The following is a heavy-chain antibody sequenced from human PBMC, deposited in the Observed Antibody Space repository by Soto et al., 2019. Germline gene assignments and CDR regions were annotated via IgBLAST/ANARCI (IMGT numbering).Heavy chain of an antibody. CDR3: ARDGTGFGELYGTRWFDH. J-gene: IGHJ5*02. Sequence: XETLSLTCTVSGCSVSSGSCYWSWIRQPPGKGLEWIGYIYYSGSTNYNPSLKSRVTISVDTSKNQFSLKLSSVTAADTAVYYCARDGTGFGELYGTRWFDHWGQGTLVTVSS. V-gene: IGHV4-61*01. CDR2: IYYSGST. CDR1: GCSVSSGSCY. D-gene: IGHD3-10*01.